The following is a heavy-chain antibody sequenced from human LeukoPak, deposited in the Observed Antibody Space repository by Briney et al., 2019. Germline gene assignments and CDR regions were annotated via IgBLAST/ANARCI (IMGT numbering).Heavy chain of an antibody. D-gene: IGHD5-18*01. J-gene: IGHJ4*02. CDR2: IYYSGST. V-gene: IGHV4-39*01. Sequence: SETLSLTCTVSGGSISSSSYYWGWIRQAPGKGLEWIGSIYYSGSTYYNPSLKSRVTISVDTSKNQFSLKLSSVTAADTAVYYCARPGGYSYGPFDYWGQGTLVTVSS. CDR3: ARPGGYSYGPFDY. CDR1: GGSISSSSYY.